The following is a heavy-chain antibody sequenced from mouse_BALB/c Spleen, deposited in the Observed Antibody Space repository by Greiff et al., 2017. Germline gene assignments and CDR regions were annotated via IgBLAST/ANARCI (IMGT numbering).Heavy chain of an antibody. CDR2: ISSGGST. Sequence: EVKLVESGGGLVKPGGSLKLSCAASGFTFSSYAMSWVRQTPEKRLEWVASISSGGSTNYPAGVKGRFTITRDNARNNMYLQMSSLRPEDTAMYYCAGGRDLERLYWYFDDWGEGTTVTVSS. CDR3: AGGRDLERLYWYFDD. V-gene: IGHV5-6-5*01. D-gene: IGHD3-3*01. CDR1: GFTFSSYA. J-gene: IGHJ1*01.